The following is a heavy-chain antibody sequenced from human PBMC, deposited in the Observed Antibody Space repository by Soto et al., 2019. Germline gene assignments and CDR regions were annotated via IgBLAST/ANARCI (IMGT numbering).Heavy chain of an antibody. CDR1: GYTFTSYY. D-gene: IGHD3-22*01. J-gene: IGHJ6*02. CDR2: INPSGGST. CDR3: ARGQRITMIVVPPHYYGMDV. V-gene: IGHV1-46*01. Sequence: ASVKVSCKASGYTFTSYYMHWVRQAPGQGLEWMGIINPSGGSTSYAQKFQGRVTMTRDTSTSTVYMELSSLRSEDTAVYYCARGQRITMIVVPPHYYGMDVWGQGTTVTVSS.